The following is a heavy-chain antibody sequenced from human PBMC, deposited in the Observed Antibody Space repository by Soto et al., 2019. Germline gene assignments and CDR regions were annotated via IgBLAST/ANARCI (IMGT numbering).Heavy chain of an antibody. CDR2: ITSTGGDT. V-gene: IGHV3-23*01. CDR1: GFTFSNFV. J-gene: IGHJ6*02. Sequence: PGGFLRLSCATSGFTFSNFVMRWVRQTPGKGLEWVSTITSTGGDTYYTDSVKGRFTISRDNSKNTLYLQMSSLRAEDTDLYYCTKASSDRHHMDVWGQGTTVTVS. CDR3: TKASSDRHHMDV.